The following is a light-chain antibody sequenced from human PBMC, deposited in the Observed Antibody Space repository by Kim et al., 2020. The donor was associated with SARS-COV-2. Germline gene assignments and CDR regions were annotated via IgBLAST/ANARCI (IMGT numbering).Light chain of an antibody. CDR1: ELGNKY. CDR3: QAWDSSTVV. J-gene: IGLJ2*01. Sequence: SYELTQPPSVSVSPGQTASITCSGDELGNKYACWYQQKPGQSPVLVIYQDTKRPSGIPERFSGSNSGNTATLTISGTQAVDEGDYYCQAWDSSTVVFGGG. CDR2: QDT. V-gene: IGLV3-1*01.